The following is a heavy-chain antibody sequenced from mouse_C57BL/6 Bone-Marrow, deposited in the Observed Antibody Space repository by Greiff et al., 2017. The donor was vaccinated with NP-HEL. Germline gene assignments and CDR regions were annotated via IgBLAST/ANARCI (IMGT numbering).Heavy chain of an antibody. CDR2: IWSGGST. D-gene: IGHD1-1*01. Sequence: QVTLKESGPGLVQPSQSLSITCTVSGFSLTSYGVHWVRQSPGKGLEWLGVIWSGGSTDYNAAFISRLSISKDNSKSQVFFKMNSLQADDTAIYYCASGSSFAYWGQGTTLTVSS. J-gene: IGHJ2*01. V-gene: IGHV2-2*01. CDR1: GFSLTSYG. CDR3: ASGSSFAY.